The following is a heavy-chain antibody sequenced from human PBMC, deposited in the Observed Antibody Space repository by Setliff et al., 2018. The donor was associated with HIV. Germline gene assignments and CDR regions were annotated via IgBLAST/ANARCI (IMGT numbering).Heavy chain of an antibody. Sequence: ASVKVSCQASGYTFTRDAMHWVRQAPGQRLEWMGWINTVNGNTKYSQKFQGRVTITRDTSASTVYMELSSLRSGDTAVYYCARDLNSGDYPHWFDPWGQGTLVTVSS. D-gene: IGHD4-17*01. CDR1: GYTFTRDA. J-gene: IGHJ5*02. V-gene: IGHV1-3*04. CDR2: INTVNGNT. CDR3: ARDLNSGDYPHWFDP.